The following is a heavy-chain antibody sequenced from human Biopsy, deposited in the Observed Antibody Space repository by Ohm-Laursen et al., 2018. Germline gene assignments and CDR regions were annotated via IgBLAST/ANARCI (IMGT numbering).Heavy chain of an antibody. D-gene: IGHD1-14*01. J-gene: IGHJ5*02. V-gene: IGHV4-4*07. CDR2: IYTSGIT. Sequence: DTLSLTCTVSRDSISNYYWTWIRQSPGKGLEWIGQIYTSGITNYNPSLKSRVTMSVDTSKNKFSLRVSSVTAADTAVYYCARDRDRRGWFDPWGQGTLVTVSS. CDR3: ARDRDRRGWFDP. CDR1: RDSISNYY.